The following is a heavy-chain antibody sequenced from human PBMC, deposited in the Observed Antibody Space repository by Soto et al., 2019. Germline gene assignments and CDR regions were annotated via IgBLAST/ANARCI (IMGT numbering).Heavy chain of an antibody. V-gene: IGHV3-23*01. CDR1: GFTFRSYS. CDR2: ISGSGGST. Sequence: VGALRLSCAAPGFTFRSYSMSWGRPAPGKGLEWVSAISGSGGSTYYADSVKGRFTISRDNSKNTLYLQMNSLRAEDTAVYYCAKDASSGWYYYYYYGMDVWGQGTTVTVSS. CDR3: AKDASSGWYYYYYYGMDV. D-gene: IGHD6-19*01. J-gene: IGHJ6*02.